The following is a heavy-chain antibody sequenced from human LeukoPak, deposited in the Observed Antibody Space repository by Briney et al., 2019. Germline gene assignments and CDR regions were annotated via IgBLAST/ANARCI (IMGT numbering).Heavy chain of an antibody. CDR2: INHSGST. V-gene: IGHV4-34*01. D-gene: IGHD3-22*01. CDR1: GGSFSGYY. CDR3: ARLSFDYDSSGYIY. Sequence: PSETLSLTCAVYGGSFSGYYWSWIRQPPGKGLEWIGEINHSGSTNYNPSLKSRVTISVDTSKNQFSLKLSSVTAADTAVYYCARLSFDYDSSGYIYWGQGTLVTVSS. J-gene: IGHJ4*02.